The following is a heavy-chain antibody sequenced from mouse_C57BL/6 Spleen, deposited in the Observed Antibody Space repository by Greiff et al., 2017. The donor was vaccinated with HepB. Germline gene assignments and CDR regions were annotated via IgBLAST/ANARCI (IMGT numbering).Heavy chain of an antibody. Sequence: VQLQQSGAELVRPGASVTLSCKASGYTFTDYEMHWVKQTPVHGLEWIGAIDPETGGTAYNQKFKGKAILTADKSSSTAYMVLRSLTSEDSAVYYCTRQGARAWFAYWGQGTLVTVSA. CDR2: IDPETGGT. J-gene: IGHJ3*01. CDR3: TRQGARAWFAY. V-gene: IGHV1-15*01. CDR1: GYTFTDYE.